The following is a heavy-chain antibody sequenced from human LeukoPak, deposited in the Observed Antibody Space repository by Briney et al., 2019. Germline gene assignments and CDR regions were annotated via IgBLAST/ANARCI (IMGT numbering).Heavy chain of an antibody. CDR3: ATFQDWFDP. J-gene: IGHJ5*02. D-gene: IGHD2-21*01. CDR2: IYYSGST. V-gene: IGHV4-61*01. Sequence: PSETLSLTCTVSGGSVSSGSYYWSWIRQPPGKGLEWIGYIYYSGSTNYNSSLKSRVTMSVDTSKNQFSLKLCSVTAADTAAYYCATFQDWFDPWGQGTLVTVSS. CDR1: GGSVSSGSYY.